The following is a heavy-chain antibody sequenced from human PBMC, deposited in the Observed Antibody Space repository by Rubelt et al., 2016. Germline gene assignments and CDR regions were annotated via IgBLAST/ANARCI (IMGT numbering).Heavy chain of an antibody. Sequence: GGSLKLSCDSSKFTVSLEYMNWVRQAPGKGLEWVSYISGSGSTIHYADSVKGRFTISRDNPKNSLYLQMNSLTAEDTAVYYCARPGCSGGTCYDAWGQGTLVTVSS. CDR2: ISGSGSTI. D-gene: IGHD2-15*01. V-gene: IGHV3-11*01. J-gene: IGHJ5*02. CDR1: KFTVSLEY. CDR3: ARPGCSGGTCYDA.